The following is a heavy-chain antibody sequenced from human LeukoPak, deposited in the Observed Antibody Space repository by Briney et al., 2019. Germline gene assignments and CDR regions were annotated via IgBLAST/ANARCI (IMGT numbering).Heavy chain of an antibody. D-gene: IGHD3-10*02. Sequence: GGSLRLSCAASEFSVGSNYMTWVRQAPGKGLEWVSVTYSGGRTYYADSVKGRFTISRDNAKNSLYLQMNSLRAEDTAVYYCAELGITMIGGVWGKGTTVTISS. CDR3: AELGITMIGGV. J-gene: IGHJ6*04. CDR2: TYSGGRT. V-gene: IGHV3-66*01. CDR1: EFSVGSNY.